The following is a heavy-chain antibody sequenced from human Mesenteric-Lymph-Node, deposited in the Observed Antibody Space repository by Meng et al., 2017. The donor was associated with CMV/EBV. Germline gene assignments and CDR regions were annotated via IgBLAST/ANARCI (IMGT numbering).Heavy chain of an antibody. J-gene: IGHJ4*02. CDR1: GFTFDDYD. V-gene: IGHV3-20*04. CDR3: ASEAVPAATIDY. CDR2: INWNGGIR. Sequence: GGSLRLSCAASGFTFDDYDMNWVRQAPGKGLEWVSGINWNGGIRGYADSVKGRFTISRDNSKNTLYLQMNSLRAEDTAVYYCASEAVPAATIDYWGQGTLVTVSS. D-gene: IGHD2-2*01.